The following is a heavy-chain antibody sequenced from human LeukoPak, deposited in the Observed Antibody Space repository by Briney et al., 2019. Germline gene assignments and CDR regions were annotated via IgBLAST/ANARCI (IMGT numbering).Heavy chain of an antibody. V-gene: IGHV3-23*01. CDR3: AKDRCSYGSVDAFDI. J-gene: IGHJ3*02. Sequence: GGSLRLSCAASGFTFSSYAMSWVRQAPGKGLEWVSAISGSGGSTYYADSVKGRFTISGDNSKNTLYLQMNSLRAEDTAVYYCAKDRCSYGSVDAFDIWGQGTMVTVSS. CDR2: ISGSGGST. CDR1: GFTFSSYA. D-gene: IGHD5-18*01.